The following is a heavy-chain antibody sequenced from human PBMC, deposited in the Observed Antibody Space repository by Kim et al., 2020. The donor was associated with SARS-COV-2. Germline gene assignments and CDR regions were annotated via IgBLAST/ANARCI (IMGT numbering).Heavy chain of an antibody. V-gene: IGHV3-48*02. D-gene: IGHD2-2*01. CDR1: GFTFSSYS. CDR3: ARDDDCSSTSCYVGPGYYYYYGMDV. CDR2: ISSSSTI. Sequence: GGSLRLSCAASGFTFSSYSMNWVRQAPGKGLEWVSYISSSSTIYYADSVKGRFTISRDNAKNSLYLQMNSLRDEDTAVYYCARDDDCSSTSCYVGPGYYYYYGMDVWGQGTTVTVSS. J-gene: IGHJ6*02.